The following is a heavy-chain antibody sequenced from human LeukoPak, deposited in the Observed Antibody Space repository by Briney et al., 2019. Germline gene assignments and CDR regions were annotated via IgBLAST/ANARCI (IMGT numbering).Heavy chain of an antibody. CDR1: GGSFSGYY. D-gene: IGHD3-22*01. CDR2: INHSGST. V-gene: IGHV4-34*01. Sequence: SETLSLTCAVYGGSFSGYYWSWIRQPPGKGLEWIGEINHSGSTNYNPSLKSRVTISVDTSKNQFSLKLSSVTAADTAVYYCARGSSVDSSGYYYYDYWGQGTLVTVSS. J-gene: IGHJ4*02. CDR3: ARGSSVDSSGYYYYDY.